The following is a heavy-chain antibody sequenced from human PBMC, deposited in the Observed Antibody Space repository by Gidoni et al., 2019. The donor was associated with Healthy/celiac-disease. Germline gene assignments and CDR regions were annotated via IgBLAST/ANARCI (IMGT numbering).Heavy chain of an antibody. J-gene: IGHJ4*02. V-gene: IGHV3-23*01. CDR2: ISGSGGST. D-gene: IGHD3-10*01. Sequence: EVQLLESGGGLVQPGGSLRLACAAYGFTFSSYAMGWVRQAPGKGLEWVAAISGSGGSTYYADSVKGRFTISRDNSKNTLYLQMNSLRAEDTAVYYCAKDPLLYYYGSVIDYWGQGTLVTVSS. CDR1: GFTFSSYA. CDR3: AKDPLLYYYGSVIDY.